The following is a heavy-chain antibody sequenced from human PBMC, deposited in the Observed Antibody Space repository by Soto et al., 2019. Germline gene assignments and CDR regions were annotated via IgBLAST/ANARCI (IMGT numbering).Heavy chain of an antibody. J-gene: IGHJ4*02. CDR3: ARGSHKLHSYDSSGFDHYVDY. CDR1: GGSFSDYS. V-gene: IGHV4-34*01. D-gene: IGHD3-22*01. Sequence: QVQLQQWGAGLLKPSATLSLTCAVYGGSFSDYSWPWIRQPPGKGLEWSGAINDSGSTNYTPSLERRVTISRDTAKNRFSLTLSSVTAADTAVYYCARGSHKLHSYDSSGFDHYVDYWGQGSLVTVSS. CDR2: INDSGST.